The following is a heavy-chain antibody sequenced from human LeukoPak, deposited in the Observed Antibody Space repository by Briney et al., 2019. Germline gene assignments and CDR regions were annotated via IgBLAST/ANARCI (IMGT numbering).Heavy chain of an antibody. CDR3: ARGGPRLLRYFDWLSSFDY. CDR2: IIPIFGTA. D-gene: IGHD3-9*01. J-gene: IGHJ4*02. V-gene: IGHV1-69*13. CDR1: GGTFSSYA. Sequence: ASVKDSCKASGGTFSSYASSWVRQAPGQGLEWMGGIIPIFGTANYAQKFQGRVTITADESTSTAYMELSSLRSEGTAVYYCARGGPRLLRYFDWLSSFDYWGQGTLVTVSS.